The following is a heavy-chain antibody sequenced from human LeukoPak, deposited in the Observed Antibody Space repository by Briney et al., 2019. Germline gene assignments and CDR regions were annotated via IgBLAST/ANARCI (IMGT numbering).Heavy chain of an antibody. Sequence: SETLSLTCTVSGGSISSYYWNWIRQPPGKGLEWIGYIYYGGSTNYNPSLKSRVTISVDTSKNQFSLKLSSVTAADTAVYYCARGTPYCGGACFDYWGQGTLVTVSS. D-gene: IGHD2-21*02. CDR2: IYYGGST. CDR1: GGSISSYY. V-gene: IGHV4-59*01. J-gene: IGHJ4*02. CDR3: ARGTPYCGGACFDY.